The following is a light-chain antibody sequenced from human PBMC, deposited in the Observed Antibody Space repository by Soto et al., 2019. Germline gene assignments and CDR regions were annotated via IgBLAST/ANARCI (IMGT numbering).Light chain of an antibody. J-gene: IGLJ1*01. CDR3: SSYATSSTPPYV. Sequence: QPVLTQPASVSGSPGQSITISCTGTSSDVGGSNYVSWYQQHPGKAPKLRIYDVNNRPSGVSNRFSGSKSGNTASLTISGLQAEDEADYYCSSYATSSTPPYVFGTGTKLTVL. V-gene: IGLV2-14*01. CDR1: SSDVGGSNY. CDR2: DVN.